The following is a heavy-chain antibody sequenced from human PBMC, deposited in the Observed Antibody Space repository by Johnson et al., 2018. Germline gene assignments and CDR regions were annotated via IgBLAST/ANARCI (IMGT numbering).Heavy chain of an antibody. CDR1: GFTFSSYA. V-gene: IGHV3-23*01. CDR2: ISGSGGSP. J-gene: IGHJ6*02. CDR3: ARDHGYYYYGMDV. Sequence: VQLQESGGGLVQPGGSLRLSCAASGFTFSSYAMSWVRQAPGKGLEWVSAISGSGGSPYYADSAKGRFTISRENSKNSLYLQRNSLRSEDTAVYYCARDHGYYYYGMDVWGQGTTVTVSS.